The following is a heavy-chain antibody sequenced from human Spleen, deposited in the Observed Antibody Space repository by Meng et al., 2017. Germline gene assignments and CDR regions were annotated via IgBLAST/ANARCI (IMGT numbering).Heavy chain of an antibody. CDR1: GFTFSDYY. CDR3: VRNSGFDSYAFDI. CDR2: INRSGTAI. V-gene: IGHV3-11*04. D-gene: IGHD5-12*01. J-gene: IGHJ3*02. Sequence: GGSLRLSCAASGFTFSDYYMNWMRQAPGKGLEWVSYINRSGTAIYFADSVKGRFTISRDNAKNSLSLQLNSLRAEDTAVYYCVRNSGFDSYAFDIWGQGTMVTVSS.